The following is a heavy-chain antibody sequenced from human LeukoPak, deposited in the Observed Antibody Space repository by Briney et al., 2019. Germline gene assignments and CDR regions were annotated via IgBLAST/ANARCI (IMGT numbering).Heavy chain of an antibody. D-gene: IGHD2-2*01. CDR2: IYPGDSDT. CDR3: ARSPTYHCSSTSCYSDPFDY. CDR1: GYSFTSYW. J-gene: IGHJ4*02. V-gene: IGHV5-51*01. Sequence: GESLKISCKGSGYSFTSYWIGWVRQMPGKGLEWMGIIYPGDSDTRYSPSFQGQVTISADKSISTAYLQWSSLKASDTAMYYCARSPTYHCSSTSCYSDPFDYWGQGTLVTVSS.